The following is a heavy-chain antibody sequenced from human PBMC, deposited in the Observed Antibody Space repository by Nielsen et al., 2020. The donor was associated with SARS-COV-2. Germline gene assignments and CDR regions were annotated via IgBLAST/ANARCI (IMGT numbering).Heavy chain of an antibody. CDR3: ARDAGAGGWFDP. Sequence: ASVKVSCKASGYTFTSYAMNWVRQAPGQGLEWMGWINTNTGNPTYAQGFTGRFAFSLYTSVSTAYLQLSSLKAGDTAVYYCARDAGAGGWFDPWGQGTLVTVSS. CDR1: GYTFTSYA. D-gene: IGHD4/OR15-4a*01. V-gene: IGHV7-4-1*02. CDR2: INTNTGNP. J-gene: IGHJ5*02.